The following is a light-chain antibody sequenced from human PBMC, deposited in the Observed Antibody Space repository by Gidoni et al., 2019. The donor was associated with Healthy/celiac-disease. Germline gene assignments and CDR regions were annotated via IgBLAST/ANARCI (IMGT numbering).Light chain of an antibody. CDR3: QQANSFPWT. J-gene: IGKJ1*01. Sequence: VIFTCRAIQGIRSWVAWYQQQPGNAPKLLIYAASSLQSGVPSRFSGSGSGTFFTLTISRLQPDDFASYCFQQANSFPWTFGQGTKVEIK. V-gene: IGKV1-12*01. CDR2: AAS. CDR1: QGIRSW.